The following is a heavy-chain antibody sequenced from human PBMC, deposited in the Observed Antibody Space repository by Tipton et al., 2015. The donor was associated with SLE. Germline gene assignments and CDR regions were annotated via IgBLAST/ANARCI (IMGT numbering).Heavy chain of an antibody. CDR2: IYYSGST. Sequence: TLSLTCTVSGGSISSYYWSWIRQPPGKGLEWIGYIYYSGSTNYNPSLKSRFTISVDTSKNHFSLELSSVTAADTAVYYCARGGGGIAAAGFDYWGQGTLVTVSS. J-gene: IGHJ4*02. CDR3: ARGGGGIAAAGFDY. D-gene: IGHD6-13*01. CDR1: GGSISSYY. V-gene: IGHV4-59*01.